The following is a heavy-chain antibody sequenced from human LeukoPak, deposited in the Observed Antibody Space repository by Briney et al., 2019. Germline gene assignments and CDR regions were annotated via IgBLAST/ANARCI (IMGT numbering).Heavy chain of an antibody. CDR1: GGSTSSSSYY. CDR2: IYYSGNT. J-gene: IGHJ5*02. D-gene: IGHD6-19*01. V-gene: IGHV4-39*01. Sequence: SETPSLTCTVSGGSTSSSSYYWGWIRQPPGKGLEWIGSIYYSGNTYYNPSLKSRVTISVDTSKNQFSLKLSSVTAADTAVYYCARHHRQWLPPNWFDPWGQGTLVTVSS. CDR3: ARHHRQWLPPNWFDP.